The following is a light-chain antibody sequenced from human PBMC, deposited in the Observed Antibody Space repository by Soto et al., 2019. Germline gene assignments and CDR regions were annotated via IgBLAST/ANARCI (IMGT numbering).Light chain of an antibody. V-gene: IGKV1-27*01. CDR3: QKYNSAPRT. CDR1: RAINNY. CDR2: AAS. Sequence: IQMTQSPSSLSASVGDRVTITCRASRAINNYLAWYQQKPGKMPKLLIFAASTLQAGVPSRFSGSGPGTTCTLTITNLQPEDVATCYCQKYNSAPRTFGLGTTVDIK. J-gene: IGKJ1*01.